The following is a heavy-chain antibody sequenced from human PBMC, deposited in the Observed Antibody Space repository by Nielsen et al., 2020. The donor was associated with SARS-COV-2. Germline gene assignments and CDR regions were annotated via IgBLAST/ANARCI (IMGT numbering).Heavy chain of an antibody. V-gene: IGHV4-59*01. CDR1: GGSISSYY. J-gene: IGHJ3*02. CDR3: ARVGIQLKDPNGAFDI. Sequence: SETLSLTCTVSGGSISSYYWSWIRQPPGKGLEWIGYIYYSGSTNYNPSLKGRVTISVDTSKNQFSLKLSSVTAADTAVYYCARVGIQLKDPNGAFDIWGQGTMVTVSS. CDR2: IYYSGST. D-gene: IGHD5-18*01.